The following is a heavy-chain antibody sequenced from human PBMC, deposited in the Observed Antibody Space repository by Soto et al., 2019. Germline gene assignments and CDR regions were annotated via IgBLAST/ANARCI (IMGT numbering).Heavy chain of an antibody. CDR1: GFTFNNYA. V-gene: IGHV3-23*01. CDR2: ISGSDGST. D-gene: IGHD2-8*02. CDR3: VKDWTGDTCPCMDV. J-gene: IGHJ6*01. Sequence: EVQLLESGGGLVQPGGSLRLSCAASGFTFNNYAMTWVRQAPGKGLEWVSTISGSDGSTYYADSVKGRFTISRDNSKNALYLQMSSLRAVDTALYYCVKDWTGDTCPCMDVWGQGTTVTVSS.